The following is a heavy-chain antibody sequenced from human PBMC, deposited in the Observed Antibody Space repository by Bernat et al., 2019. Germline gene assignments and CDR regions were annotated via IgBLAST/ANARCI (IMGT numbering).Heavy chain of an antibody. D-gene: IGHD3-22*01. CDR2: IYYSGST. CDR3: ARVSSGYYDGSYYSDY. CDR1: GGSISSGGYY. V-gene: IGHV4-31*03. Sequence: QVQLQESGPGLVKPSQTLSLTCTVSGGSISSGGYYWSCIRQHPGKGLEWIGYIYYSGSTYYNPSLKSRVTISVDTSKNQFSMKLSSVTAADTAVYYCARVSSGYYDGSYYSDYWGQGTLVTVSS. J-gene: IGHJ4*02.